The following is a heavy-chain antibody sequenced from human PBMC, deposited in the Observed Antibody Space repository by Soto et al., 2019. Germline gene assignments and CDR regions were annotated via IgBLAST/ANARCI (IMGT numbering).Heavy chain of an antibody. CDR3: ARGNYGGYHMDV. CDR2: MSYDGGNR. CDR1: GFTFSSYG. Sequence: QVQLVESGGGVVQPGRSLRLSCAASGFTFSSYGMHWVRQAPGKGLEWVTIMSYDGGNRYYTDSVKGRFTISRDNSRNTLSLQMSNLRAEDTAVYYWARGNYGGYHMDVWGQGTTVTVSS. J-gene: IGHJ6*01. D-gene: IGHD4-17*01. V-gene: IGHV3-30*03.